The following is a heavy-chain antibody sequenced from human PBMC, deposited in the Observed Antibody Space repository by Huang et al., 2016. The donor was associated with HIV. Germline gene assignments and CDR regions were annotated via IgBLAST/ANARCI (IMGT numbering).Heavy chain of an antibody. Sequence: QISLKESGPTLVKPTQTLTLTCTFSGFSLSTSGVGVGWIRQPPGKALEWLALIYWDDDKRYSPSLKSRLTITKDTSKNQVVLTMTNMDPVDTATYYCAHRRWGTIIAAAGTNWFDPWGQGTLVTVSS. CDR1: GFSLSTSGVG. D-gene: IGHD6-13*01. V-gene: IGHV2-5*02. CDR2: IYWDDDK. J-gene: IGHJ5*02. CDR3: AHRRWGTIIAAAGTNWFDP.